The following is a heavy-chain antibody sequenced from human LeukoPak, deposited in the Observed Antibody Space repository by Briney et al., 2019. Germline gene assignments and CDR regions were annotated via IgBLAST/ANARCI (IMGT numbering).Heavy chain of an antibody. CDR2: ISSGGRTI. J-gene: IGHJ4*02. V-gene: IGHV3-48*03. Sequence: GGSLRLSCAASGFTFSSYGMNWVRQAPGKGLEWVSYISSGGRTIYYADSVKGRFTISRDNAKNSLYLQMNCLRAEDTAVYYCARVLMTGADDDYWGQGTLVTVSS. D-gene: IGHD3-9*01. CDR3: ARVLMTGADDDY. CDR1: GFTFSSYG.